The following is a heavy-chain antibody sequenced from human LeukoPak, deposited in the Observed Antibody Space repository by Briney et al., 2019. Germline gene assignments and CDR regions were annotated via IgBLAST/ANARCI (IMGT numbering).Heavy chain of an antibody. CDR2: ISSSGRTM. Sequence: GGSLRLSCAASGFTLSCCGMHWVRQAPGKGLEWVSYISSSGRTMYYADSAKGRFTFSRDNAKNSLYLQMNSLRAEDTAVYYCARESGLTMVRGTFDYWGQGTLVTVSS. CDR3: ARESGLTMVRGTFDY. D-gene: IGHD3-10*01. CDR1: GFTLSCCG. J-gene: IGHJ4*02. V-gene: IGHV3-48*04.